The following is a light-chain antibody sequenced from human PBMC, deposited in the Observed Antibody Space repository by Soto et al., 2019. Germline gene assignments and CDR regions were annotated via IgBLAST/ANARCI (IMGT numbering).Light chain of an antibody. CDR1: QGISNS. CDR3: QQYNNAPPST. CDR2: SAS. V-gene: IGKV1-27*01. Sequence: DIQMTQSPSSLSASVGDRVTITCRASQGISNSLAWYQQKPGKVPKLLIYSASTLQSGGPSRFRGSGSGTDFPLTISSLQPQDVATYYCQQYNNAPPSTFRPGPKVEIK. J-gene: IGKJ3*01.